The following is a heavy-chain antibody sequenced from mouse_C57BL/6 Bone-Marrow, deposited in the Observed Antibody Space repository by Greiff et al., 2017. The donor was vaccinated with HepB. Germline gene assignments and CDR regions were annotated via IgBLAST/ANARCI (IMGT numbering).Heavy chain of an antibody. D-gene: IGHD1-1*01. J-gene: IGHJ4*01. CDR3: ARPPIGYYGSSDAMDY. Sequence: VKLVESGPELVKPGASVKISCKASGYAFSSSWMNWVKQRPGKGLEWIGRIYPGDGDTNYNGKFKGKATLTADKSSSTAYMQLSSLTSEDSAVYFCARPPIGYYGSSDAMDYWGQGTSVTVSS. CDR1: GYAFSSSW. CDR2: IYPGDGDT. V-gene: IGHV1-82*01.